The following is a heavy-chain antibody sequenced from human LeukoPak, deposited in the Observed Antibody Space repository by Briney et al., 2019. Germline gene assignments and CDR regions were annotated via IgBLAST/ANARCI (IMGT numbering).Heavy chain of an antibody. D-gene: IGHD6-13*01. Sequence: ASVKVSCKASGYTFTGYYMHWVRQAPGQGLEWMGRINPNSGGTNYAQKFQGRVTMTRDTSISTAYMELSRLRSDDTAVYCCARDIVRQAAAGNYWGQGTLVTVSS. CDR2: INPNSGGT. CDR3: ARDIVRQAAAGNY. CDR1: GYTFTGYY. J-gene: IGHJ4*02. V-gene: IGHV1-2*06.